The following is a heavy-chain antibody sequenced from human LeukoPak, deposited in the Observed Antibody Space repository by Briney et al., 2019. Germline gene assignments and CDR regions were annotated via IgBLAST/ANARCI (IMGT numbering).Heavy chain of an antibody. D-gene: IGHD5-12*01. V-gene: IGHV1-2*06. J-gene: IGHJ4*02. CDR1: GYTFTGYY. Sequence: GASVKVSCKXSGYTFTGYYMHWVRQAPRQGLEWMGRINPNSGGTNYAQKFQGRVTMTRDTSISTAYMELSRLRSDDTAVYYCARVEDSGYDPNFDYWSQGTLVTVSS. CDR3: ARVEDSGYDPNFDY. CDR2: INPNSGGT.